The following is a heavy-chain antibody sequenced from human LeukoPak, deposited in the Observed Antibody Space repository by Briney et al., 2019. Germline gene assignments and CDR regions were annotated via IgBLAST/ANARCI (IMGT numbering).Heavy chain of an antibody. D-gene: IGHD1-7*01. CDR1: GGSISSGGYY. CDR2: IYYSGST. CDR3: ARTSWNYGGVYYFDY. J-gene: IGHJ4*02. V-gene: IGHV4-31*03. Sequence: TLSLTCTVSGGSISSGGYYWSWIRQHPGKGLGWFGYIYYSGSTYYNPSLKSRVTISVDTSKNQFSLKLSSVTAADTAVYYCARTSWNYGGVYYFDYWGQGTLVTVSS.